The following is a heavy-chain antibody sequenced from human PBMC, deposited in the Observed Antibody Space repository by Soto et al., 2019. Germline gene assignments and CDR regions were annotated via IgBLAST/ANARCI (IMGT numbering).Heavy chain of an antibody. CDR1: GFTFGRHG. J-gene: IGHJ4*02. V-gene: IGHV3-33*01. CDR3: ARDDDYGDNGLDY. CDR2: IGSDGRRA. Sequence: QVQLVESGGGVVQPGGSLRLSCAASGFTFGRHGMHWVRQAPGKGLEWVAVIGSDGRRASYADSVKGRFTISRDNGQNTLYLQMNGLRADETAVYYCARDDDYGDNGLDYWGQGTLVTVSS. D-gene: IGHD4-17*01.